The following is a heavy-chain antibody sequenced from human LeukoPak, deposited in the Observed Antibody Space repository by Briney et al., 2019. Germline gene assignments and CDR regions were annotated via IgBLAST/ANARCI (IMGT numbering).Heavy chain of an antibody. CDR1: GFTFDDYG. V-gene: IGHV3-9*03. D-gene: IGHD4-23*01. CDR2: ISWNSGFF. CDR3: AKGGHRMGMVVTPPDDY. Sequence: GRSLRLSCAASGFTFDDYGMHWVRQAPGKGLEWVSGISWNSGFFGYADSVKGRFTISRDNANNSLYLQMNSLRPEDMAVYYCAKGGHRMGMVVTPPDDYWGQGTLVTVSS. J-gene: IGHJ4*02.